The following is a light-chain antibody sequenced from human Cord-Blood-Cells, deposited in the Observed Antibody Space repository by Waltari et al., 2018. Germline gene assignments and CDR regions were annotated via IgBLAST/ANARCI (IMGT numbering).Light chain of an antibody. V-gene: IGKV1-39*01. Sequence: DIQMTQSPSSLSASAGDRVTITCRASQSISSYLNWYQQKPGKAPKLLIYAASSLQSGDPSRFSGSGSGTDFTLTISSLQPEDFATYYCQQSYSTPYTFGQGTKLEIK. CDR2: AAS. CDR1: QSISSY. CDR3: QQSYSTPYT. J-gene: IGKJ2*01.